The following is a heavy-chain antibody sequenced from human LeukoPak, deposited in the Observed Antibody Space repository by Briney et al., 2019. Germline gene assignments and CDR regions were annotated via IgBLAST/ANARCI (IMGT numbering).Heavy chain of an antibody. CDR1: GFTVSSNY. CDR2: IYSGGST. CDR3: ARLFKVVPAAIHT. V-gene: IGHV3-53*01. D-gene: IGHD2-2*01. J-gene: IGHJ5*02. Sequence: GGSLRLSCAASGFTVSSNYMSWVRQAPGKGLEWGSVIYSGGSTYYADSVKGRFNISRDNSKNTLDLQMNSLRAEDTAVYYCARLFKVVPAAIHTWGQGTLVTVSS.